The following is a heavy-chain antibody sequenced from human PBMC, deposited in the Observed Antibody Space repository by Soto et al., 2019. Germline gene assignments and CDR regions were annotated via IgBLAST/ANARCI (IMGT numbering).Heavy chain of an antibody. J-gene: IGHJ4*02. CDR2: ISGSGGST. D-gene: IGHD3-10*01. Sequence: GGSLRLSCAASGFTFRSYAMSWVRQAPGKGLEWVSGISGSGGSTYYADSVKGRLTISRDNSKNTLYLQMNSLRAEDTAVYYCALQYGSGILAYFDYWGQGTLVTVSS. CDR1: GFTFRSYA. CDR3: ALQYGSGILAYFDY. V-gene: IGHV3-23*01.